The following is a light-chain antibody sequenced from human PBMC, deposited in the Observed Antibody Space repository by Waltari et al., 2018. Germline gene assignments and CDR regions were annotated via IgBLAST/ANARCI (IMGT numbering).Light chain of an antibody. V-gene: IGLV3-25*03. Sequence: SYELTQPPSVSVSPGQTARITCSGDALPKQFAFWYQQKSGQAPVVVMHKDTERPSGIPGTTSGSSPGTTGTLTSSGAQAQDEADYYCQSGESSGVVVFGGGTKLTVL. CDR1: ALPKQF. J-gene: IGLJ2*01. CDR3: QSGESSGVVV. CDR2: KDT.